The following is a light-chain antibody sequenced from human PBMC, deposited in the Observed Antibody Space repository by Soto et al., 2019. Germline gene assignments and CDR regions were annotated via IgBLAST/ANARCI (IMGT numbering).Light chain of an antibody. V-gene: IGKV3-15*01. J-gene: IGKJ1*01. Sequence: IVMTQSPATLSVSPGERATLSCRASQTIDNKLAWYQQRPGQAPRLLIYGASIRATGIPARFSGSGSGTEFTLTISGLQSEAFGVYYCQQYKDWRTFGQGTKVDIK. CDR3: QQYKDWRT. CDR1: QTIDNK. CDR2: GAS.